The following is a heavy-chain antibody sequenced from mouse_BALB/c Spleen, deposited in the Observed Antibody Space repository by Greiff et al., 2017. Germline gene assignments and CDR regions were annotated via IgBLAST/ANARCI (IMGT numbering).Heavy chain of an antibody. CDR2: IRLKSNNYAT. V-gene: IGHV6-6*02. J-gene: IGHJ2*01. Sequence: EVKVEESGGGLVQPGGSMKLSCVASGFTFSNYWMNWVRQSPEKGLEWVAEIRLKSNNYATHYAESVKGRFTISRDDSKSSVYLQMNNLRAEDTGIYYCTSDYYGSSPGEYWGQGTTLTVSS. CDR3: TSDYYGSSPGEY. D-gene: IGHD1-1*01. CDR1: GFTFSNYW.